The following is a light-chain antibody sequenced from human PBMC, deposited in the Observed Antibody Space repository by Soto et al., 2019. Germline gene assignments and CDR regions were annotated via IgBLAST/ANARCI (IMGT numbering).Light chain of an antibody. CDR3: QQYGSLQLT. CDR2: GVS. V-gene: IGKV3-20*01. Sequence: VLTQSPGTLSLSPGERATLSCRASESIRTLAWYKQKPGQAPRLLIFGVSRRATGVPERFSGSGSGTDYTLTINRLEHEDFELYYCQQYGSLQLTLGGGTKVDIK. CDR1: ESIRT. J-gene: IGKJ4*01.